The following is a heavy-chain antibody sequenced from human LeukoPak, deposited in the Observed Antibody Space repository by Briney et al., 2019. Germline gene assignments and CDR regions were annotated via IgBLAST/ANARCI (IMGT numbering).Heavy chain of an antibody. J-gene: IGHJ4*02. V-gene: IGHV3-74*01. CDR3: ARAVYGGSSDY. Sequence: GGSLRLSCAASGFTFSGYWMYWVRQAPGKGLVWVSRITSDGSVTTYADSVKGRLTISRDNAKNTLYLQMNSLRAEDTAMYYCARAVYGGSSDYWGQGTLVTVSS. D-gene: IGHD4-23*01. CDR1: GFTFSGYW. CDR2: ITSDGSVT.